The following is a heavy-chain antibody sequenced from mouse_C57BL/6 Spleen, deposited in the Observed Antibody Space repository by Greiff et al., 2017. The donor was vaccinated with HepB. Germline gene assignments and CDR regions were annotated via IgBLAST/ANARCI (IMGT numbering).Heavy chain of an antibody. Sequence: QVQLKESGAELVRPGASVKLSCKASGYTFTDYYINWVKQRPGQGLEWIARIYPGSGNTYYNEKFKGKATLTAEKSSSTAYMQLSSLTSEDSAVYFCAREVDGYPFAYWGQGTLVTVSA. V-gene: IGHV1-76*01. CDR2: IYPGSGNT. D-gene: IGHD2-3*01. CDR3: AREVDGYPFAY. J-gene: IGHJ3*01. CDR1: GYTFTDYY.